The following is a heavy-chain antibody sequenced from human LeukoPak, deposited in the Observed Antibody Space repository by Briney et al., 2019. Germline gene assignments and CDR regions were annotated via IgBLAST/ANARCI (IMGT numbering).Heavy chain of an antibody. D-gene: IGHD6-19*01. CDR3: ARDRSGVDY. Sequence: ASVKVSCKASGYTFTDYYMHWVRQAPGQGLEWMGWINPNSGGTNYAQKFQGRVTMTRDTSISTAYMELSRLTSEDTAVYYCARDRSGVDYWGQGTLVTVSS. J-gene: IGHJ4*02. CDR1: GYTFTDYY. V-gene: IGHV1-2*02. CDR2: INPNSGGT.